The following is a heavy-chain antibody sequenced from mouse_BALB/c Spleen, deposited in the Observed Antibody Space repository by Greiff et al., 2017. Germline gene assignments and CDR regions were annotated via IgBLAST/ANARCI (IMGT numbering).Heavy chain of an antibody. D-gene: IGHD2-4*01. Sequence: EVQRVESGGGLVKPGGSLKLSCAASGFTFSDYYMYWVRQTPEKRLEWVATISDGGSYTYYPDSVKGRFTISRDNAKNNLYLQMSSLKSEDTAMYYCARGSTMITYYYAMDYWGQGTSVTVSS. CDR3: ARGSTMITYYYAMDY. V-gene: IGHV5-4*02. CDR2: ISDGGSYT. CDR1: GFTFSDYY. J-gene: IGHJ4*01.